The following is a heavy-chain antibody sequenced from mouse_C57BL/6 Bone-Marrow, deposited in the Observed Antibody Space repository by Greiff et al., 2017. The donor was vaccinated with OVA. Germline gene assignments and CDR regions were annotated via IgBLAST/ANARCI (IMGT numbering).Heavy chain of an antibody. V-gene: IGHV1-64*01. J-gene: IGHJ2*01. Sequence: VQLQQPGAELVKPGASVKLSCKASGYTFTSYWMHWVKQRPGQGLEWIGMIHPNSGSTNYNEKFKSKATLTVDKSSSTAYMQLSSLTSEDSAVYYCARSLYSLYYFDYWGQGTTLTVSS. D-gene: IGHD2-12*01. CDR2: IHPNSGST. CDR3: ARSLYSLYYFDY. CDR1: GYTFTSYW.